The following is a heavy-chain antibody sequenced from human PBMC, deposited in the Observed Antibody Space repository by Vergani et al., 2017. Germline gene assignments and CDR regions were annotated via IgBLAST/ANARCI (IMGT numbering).Heavy chain of an antibody. D-gene: IGHD6-13*01. CDR3: ARGGGMRISWHQTYYYYYMDV. CDR1: GGSISSYY. CDR2: IYYSGST. Sequence: QVQLQESGPGPVKPSETLSLTCTVSGGSISSYYWSWIRQPPGKGLEWIGYIYYSGSTNYNPSLKSRVTRSVDTSKNQFSLKLSSVTAADTAVYYCARGGGMRISWHQTYYYYYMDVWGKGATVTFAS. J-gene: IGHJ6*03. V-gene: IGHV4-59*01.